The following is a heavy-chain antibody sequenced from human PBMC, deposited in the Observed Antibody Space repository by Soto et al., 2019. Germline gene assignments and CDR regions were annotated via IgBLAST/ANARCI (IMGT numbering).Heavy chain of an antibody. J-gene: IGHJ5*02. Sequence: QVQLQQWGAGLLKPSETLSLTCAVYGVSFSGYYWSWIRQPPGKGLEWIGEINHSGSTNYNPSLKSRVTTSVDTSKNQFSLKLNSVTAAYTAVYYCARAKITMVRGVIKGNWFDPWGQGTLVTVSS. D-gene: IGHD3-10*01. CDR3: ARAKITMVRGVIKGNWFDP. CDR1: GVSFSGYY. CDR2: INHSGST. V-gene: IGHV4-34*01.